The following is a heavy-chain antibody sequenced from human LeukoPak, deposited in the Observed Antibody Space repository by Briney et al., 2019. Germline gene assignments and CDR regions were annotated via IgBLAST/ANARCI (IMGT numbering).Heavy chain of an antibody. Sequence: PSETLSLTCTVSGGSISSYYWSWIRQPPGKGLEWIGYIYYSGSTNYNPSLKSRVTISVDTSKNQFSLKLSSVTAADTAVYYCARAGEDDYVWGSRWFDPWGQGTLVTVSS. CDR2: IYYSGST. CDR1: GGSISSYY. V-gene: IGHV4-59*01. D-gene: IGHD3-16*01. J-gene: IGHJ5*02. CDR3: ARAGEDDYVWGSRWFDP.